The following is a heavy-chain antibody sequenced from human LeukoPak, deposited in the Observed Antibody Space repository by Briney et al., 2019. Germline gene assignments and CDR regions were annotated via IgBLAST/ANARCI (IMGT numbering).Heavy chain of an antibody. D-gene: IGHD2-2*01. CDR2: ISGSGGST. V-gene: IGHV3-23*01. CDR1: GFTFSSYA. J-gene: IGHJ6*02. CDR3: AKDLGYCSSTSCRYYYGMDV. Sequence: GGSLRLSCAASGFTFSSYAMSWVRQAPGKGLEWVSAISGSGGSTYYADSVKGRFTISRDNSKNTLYLQMNSLRAEDTAVYYCAKDLGYCSSTSCRYYYGMDVWGRGTTVTVSS.